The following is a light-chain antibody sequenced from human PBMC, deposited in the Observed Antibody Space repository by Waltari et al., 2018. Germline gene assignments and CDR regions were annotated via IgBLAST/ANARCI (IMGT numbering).Light chain of an antibody. CDR2: GAS. Sequence: EIVMTQSPATLSVSPGERATLSSRASQSVSSKLAWYQQKPGQEPRLLIYGASTRATGIPARFSGSGSGTEFTLTISSMQSEDFAVYYCQQYNNWPLTFGGGTKVEIK. CDR3: QQYNNWPLT. CDR1: QSVSSK. V-gene: IGKV3-15*01. J-gene: IGKJ4*01.